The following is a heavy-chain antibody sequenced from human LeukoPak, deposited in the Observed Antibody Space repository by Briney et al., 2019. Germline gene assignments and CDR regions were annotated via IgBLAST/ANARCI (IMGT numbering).Heavy chain of an antibody. Sequence: SSETLSLTCAVYGGSFSGYYWSWIRQHPGKGLEWIGCIYYSGSTYYNLSLKSRVIISADTSKNHFSLKLSSVTAADTAVYYCARVREATIAPFFDYWGQGILVTVSS. D-gene: IGHD6-13*01. V-gene: IGHV4-31*11. CDR2: IYYSGST. J-gene: IGHJ4*02. CDR1: GGSFSGYY. CDR3: ARVREATIAPFFDY.